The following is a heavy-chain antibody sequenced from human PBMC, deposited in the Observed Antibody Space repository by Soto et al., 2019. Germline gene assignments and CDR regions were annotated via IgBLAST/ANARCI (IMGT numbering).Heavy chain of an antibody. Sequence: ASVKVSCKASGGTFSSYAISWVRQAPGQGLEWMGGIIPIFGTANYAQKFQGRVTITADESTSTAYMELSSLRSEDTAVYYCARDFRYYDILTGYYRYYGMDVWG. CDR1: GGTFSSYA. CDR3: ARDFRYYDILTGYYRYYGMDV. V-gene: IGHV1-69*13. CDR2: IIPIFGTA. J-gene: IGHJ6*02. D-gene: IGHD3-9*01.